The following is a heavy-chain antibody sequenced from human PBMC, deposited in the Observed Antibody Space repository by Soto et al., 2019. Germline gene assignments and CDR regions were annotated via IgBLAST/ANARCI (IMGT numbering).Heavy chain of an antibody. CDR3: AKDSVGPRVTYFDY. CDR1: GFTFSSYA. Sequence: LRLSCVASGFTFSSYAMTWVRQAPGKGLEWVSCIRGSGDSTFYAESVKGRFTISSDNFKNTPYLRMDSLRADDTAVYYCAKDSVGPRVTYFDYWGQGTLVTVSS. V-gene: IGHV3-23*01. J-gene: IGHJ4*02. D-gene: IGHD1-26*01. CDR2: IRGSGDST.